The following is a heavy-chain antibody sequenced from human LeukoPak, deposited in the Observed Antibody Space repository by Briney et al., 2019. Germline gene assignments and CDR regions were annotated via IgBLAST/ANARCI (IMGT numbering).Heavy chain of an antibody. V-gene: IGHV3-21*01. CDR1: GFTFSSYS. CDR2: ISSSSYI. J-gene: IGHJ4*02. Sequence: GGSLRLSCAASGFTFSSYSMNWVRQAPGKGLEWVSSISSSSYIYYADSVKGRFTISRDNAKNSLYLQMNSLRAEDTAVYYCARDLEGQWLVEGGHFDYWGQGTLVTVSS. D-gene: IGHD6-19*01. CDR3: ARDLEGQWLVEGGHFDY.